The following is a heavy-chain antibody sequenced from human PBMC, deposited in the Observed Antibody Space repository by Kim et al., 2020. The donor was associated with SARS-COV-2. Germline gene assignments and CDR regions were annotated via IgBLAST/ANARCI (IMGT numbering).Heavy chain of an antibody. D-gene: IGHD3-3*01. CDR1: GGSISSYY. CDR3: ARLGRGGGGLGVVNTHYYYYMDV. Sequence: SETLSLTCTVSGGSISSYYWSWIRQPPGKGLEWIGYIYYSGSTNYNPSLKSRVTISVDTSKNQFSLKLSSVTAADTAVYYCARLGRGGGGLGVVNTHYYYYMDVWGKGTTVTVSS. J-gene: IGHJ6*03. V-gene: IGHV4-59*08. CDR2: IYYSGST.